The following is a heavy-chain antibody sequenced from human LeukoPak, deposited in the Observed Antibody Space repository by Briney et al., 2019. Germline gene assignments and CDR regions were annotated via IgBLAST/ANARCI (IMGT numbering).Heavy chain of an antibody. V-gene: IGHV1-18*01. D-gene: IGHD2-15*01. CDR1: GYTFTSYG. CDR2: INADNGNT. Sequence: ASVKVSCKASGYTFTSYGISWVRQAPGQRLEWMGWINADNGNTKYLQKFQGRVTFPRDTSASTAYMELSSLRSEDTAVYYCSLVDYGDYWGQGTLVTVSS. J-gene: IGHJ4*02. CDR3: SLVDYGDY.